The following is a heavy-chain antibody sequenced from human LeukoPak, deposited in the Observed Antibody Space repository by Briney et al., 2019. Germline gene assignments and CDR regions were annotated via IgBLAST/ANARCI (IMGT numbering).Heavy chain of an antibody. D-gene: IGHD3-9*01. CDR2: ISSSGSTI. CDR1: GFTFSNYA. Sequence: PGGSLRLSCAASGFTFSNYAMSWVRQAPGKGLEWVSYISSSGSTIYYADSVKGRFTISRDNAKNSLYLQMNSLRAEDTAVYYCARDGGYYDILTGIQGDAFDIWGQGTMVTVSS. CDR3: ARDGGYYDILTGIQGDAFDI. V-gene: IGHV3-48*03. J-gene: IGHJ3*02.